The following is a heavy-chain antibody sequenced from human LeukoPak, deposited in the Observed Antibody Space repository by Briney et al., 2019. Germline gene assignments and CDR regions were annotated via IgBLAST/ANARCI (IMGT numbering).Heavy chain of an antibody. V-gene: IGHV4-34*01. CDR2: INHSGST. D-gene: IGHD6-6*01. J-gene: IGHJ4*02. CDR3: ARGLRIAARPFDY. Sequence: PSETLSLTCAVYGGSFSGYYWSWIRQPPGKRLEWIGEINHSGSTNYNPSLKSRVTISVDTSKNQFSLKLSSVTAADTAVYYCARGLRIAARPFDYWGQGTLVTVSS. CDR1: GGSFSGYY.